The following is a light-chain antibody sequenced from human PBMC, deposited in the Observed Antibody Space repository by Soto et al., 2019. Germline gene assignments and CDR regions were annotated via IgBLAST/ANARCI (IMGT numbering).Light chain of an antibody. V-gene: IGKV2-24*01. CDR1: ESLVHSDGNTY. CDR3: MHTTQSVYT. CDR2: RIS. J-gene: IGKJ2*01. Sequence: DIVMTQTPLFSPVTLGQPASISCRSSESLVHSDGNTYLSWLHQRPGQPPRLLIYRISNRLSGVPDRFSGSGAGKDFTLKISRGEAEDVGVYYCMHTTQSVYTFGQGTKLEI.